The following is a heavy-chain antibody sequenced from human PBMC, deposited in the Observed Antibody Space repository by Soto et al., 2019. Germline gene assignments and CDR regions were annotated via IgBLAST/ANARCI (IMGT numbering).Heavy chain of an antibody. CDR1: GFTFSSYG. CDR2: ISYDGSNK. V-gene: IGHV3-30*18. CDR3: AKEGVITFGGVIEGYFDY. J-gene: IGHJ4*02. Sequence: GGSLRLSCAASGFTFSSYGMHWVRQAPGKGLEWVAVISYDGSNKYYADSVKGRFTISRDNSKNTLYLQMNSLRAEDTAVYYCAKEGVITFGGVIEGYFDYWGQGTLVTVSS. D-gene: IGHD3-16*02.